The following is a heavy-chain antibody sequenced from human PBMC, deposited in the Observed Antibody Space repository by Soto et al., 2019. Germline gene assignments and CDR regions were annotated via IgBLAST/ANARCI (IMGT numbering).Heavy chain of an antibody. Sequence: QVQLVQSGAEVKKPGSSVKVSCQASGGTFSSYAISWVRQAPVQGLEWMGGIIPIFGTANYAQKFQGRVTITADESTSTAYMELSSLRSEDTAVYFCATVRGVAAAGTMEGGWFDSWGQGTLVTVSS. D-gene: IGHD6-13*01. J-gene: IGHJ5*01. V-gene: IGHV1-69*12. CDR1: GGTFSSYA. CDR2: IIPIFGTA. CDR3: ATVRGVAAAGTMEGGWFDS.